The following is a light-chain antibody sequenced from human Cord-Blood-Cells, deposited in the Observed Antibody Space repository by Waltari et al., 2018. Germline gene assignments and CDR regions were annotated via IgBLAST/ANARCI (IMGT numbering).Light chain of an antibody. CDR3: CSYACSSTVV. Sequence: QSALTQTASVSGSPGQSITISCTGTSSDVGSYNLFSWYQQHPGKAPKLMIYEGSKRPSGVSNLFSGSKSGNTASLTISVLQAEDEADYYCCSYACSSTVVFGGGTKLTVL. J-gene: IGLJ2*01. CDR1: SSDVGSYNL. V-gene: IGLV2-23*01. CDR2: EGS.